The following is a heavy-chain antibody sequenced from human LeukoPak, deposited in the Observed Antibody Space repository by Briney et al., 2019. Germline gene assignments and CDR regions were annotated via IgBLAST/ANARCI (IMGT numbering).Heavy chain of an antibody. D-gene: IGHD3-22*01. Sequence: ASVKVSCKASGYTFTGYYMHWVRQAPGQGLEWMGWINPNSGGTNYAQKFQGRVTMTRDKSIRTAYLQWSSLKASDTAMYYCARRVRDSSGYYCDYWGQGTLVTVSS. CDR2: INPNSGGT. V-gene: IGHV1-2*02. CDR3: ARRVRDSSGYYCDY. J-gene: IGHJ4*02. CDR1: GYTFTGYY.